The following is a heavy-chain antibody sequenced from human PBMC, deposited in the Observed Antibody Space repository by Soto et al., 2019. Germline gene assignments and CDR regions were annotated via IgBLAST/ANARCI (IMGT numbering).Heavy chain of an antibody. J-gene: IGHJ6*02. D-gene: IGHD2-21*02. Sequence: QITLKESGPTLVKPTQTLTLTCTFSGFSLNTGGLGVGWIRQPPGKALEWLALIYWDDDKRYSPSLKSRLTITKDTSKNQVVLTMTNMDPVDTATYYCAHSRCGGDCLQSYSSHYYYGMDVWGQGTTVTVSS. CDR1: GFSLNTGGLG. CDR3: AHSRCGGDCLQSYSSHYYYGMDV. V-gene: IGHV2-5*02. CDR2: IYWDDDK.